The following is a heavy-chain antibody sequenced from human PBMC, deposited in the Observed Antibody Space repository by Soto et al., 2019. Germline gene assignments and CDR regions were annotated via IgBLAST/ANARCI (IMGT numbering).Heavy chain of an antibody. CDR1: GGSFSGYY. V-gene: IGHV4-34*01. J-gene: IGHJ5*02. CDR3: GRRRTQGHTVTTYWFDT. CDR2: INHSGST. D-gene: IGHD4-17*01. Sequence: SETLSLTCAVYGGSFSGYYWSWIRQPPGKGLEWIGEINHSGSTNYNPSLKSRVTISVDTSKNQFSLKLSSVTAADTAVYYCGRRRTQGHTVTTYWFDTWGQGTLVTVSS.